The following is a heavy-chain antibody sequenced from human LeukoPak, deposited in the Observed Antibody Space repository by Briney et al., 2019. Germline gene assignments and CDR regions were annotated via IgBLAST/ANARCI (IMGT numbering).Heavy chain of an antibody. D-gene: IGHD3-3*01. CDR2: IYYTGST. J-gene: IGHJ4*02. CDR3: ARGVLRFPLSHFDF. V-gene: IGHV4-59*04. Sequence: SETLSLTCTVSGGSISNNYWSWFRQPPGKGLEWIGYIYYTGSTYYSPSLESRVTISVDTSRNQFSLELSSVTAADTAVYYCARGVLRFPLSHFDFWGQGTLVPVSS. CDR1: GGSISNNY.